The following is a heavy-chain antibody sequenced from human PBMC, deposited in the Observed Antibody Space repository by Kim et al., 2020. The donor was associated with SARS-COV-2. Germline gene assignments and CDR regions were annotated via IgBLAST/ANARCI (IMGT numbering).Heavy chain of an antibody. J-gene: IGHJ3*02. D-gene: IGHD3-10*01. CDR3: GKGRYYGSGSYLNSFDI. Sequence: AKGRFTISRDNSKNTLYLHVNSLRAEDTALYYCGKGRYYGSGSYLNSFDIWGQGTMVTVSS. V-gene: IGHV3-23*01.